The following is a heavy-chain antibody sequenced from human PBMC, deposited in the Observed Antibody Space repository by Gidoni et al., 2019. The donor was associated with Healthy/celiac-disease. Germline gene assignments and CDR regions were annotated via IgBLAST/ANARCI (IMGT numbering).Heavy chain of an antibody. J-gene: IGHJ4*02. V-gene: IGHV3-30*18. CDR3: AKAGDSGSFDY. Sequence: QVQLVESGGGVVQPGRSLRLSCAASGFTFSSYGMHWFRQAPGKGLEWVAVISYDGSNKYYADSVKGRFTISRDNSKNTLYLQMNSLRAEDTAVYYCAKAGDSGSFDYWGQGTLVTVSS. D-gene: IGHD1-26*01. CDR2: ISYDGSNK. CDR1: GFTFSSYG.